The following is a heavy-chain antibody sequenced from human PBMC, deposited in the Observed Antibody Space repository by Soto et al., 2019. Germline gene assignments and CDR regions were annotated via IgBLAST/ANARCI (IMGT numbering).Heavy chain of an antibody. V-gene: IGHV3-30*03. CDR3: TMIVEEGGPTHDY. CDR2: ISYDGSNK. J-gene: IGHJ4*02. Sequence: GGSLRLSCAASGFTFSSYGMHWVRQAPGKGLEWVAVISYDGSNKYYADSVKGRFTISRDNSKTTLYLQMNSLRAEDTAVYYCTMIVEEGGPTHDYWGQGTLVTVSS. D-gene: IGHD3-22*01. CDR1: GFTFSSYG.